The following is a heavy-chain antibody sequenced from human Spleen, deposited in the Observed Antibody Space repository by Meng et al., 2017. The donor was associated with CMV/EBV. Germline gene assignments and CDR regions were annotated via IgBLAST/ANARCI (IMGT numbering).Heavy chain of an antibody. J-gene: IGHJ4*02. CDR3: ARMRCSSTSCYCADY. V-gene: IGHV3-23*01. CDR2: ISGSGDST. D-gene: IGHD2-2*01. CDR1: GFTFSSYA. Sequence: GGSLRLSCAASGFTFSSYAMSWVRQAPGKGLEWVSGISGSGDSTYYADSVKGRFTISRDNAKNSLYLQMNSLRAEDTAVYYCARMRCSSTSCYCADYWGQGTLVTVSS.